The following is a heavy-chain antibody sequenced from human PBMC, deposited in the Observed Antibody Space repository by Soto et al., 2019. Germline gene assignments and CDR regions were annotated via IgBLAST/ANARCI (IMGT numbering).Heavy chain of an antibody. CDR3: ARGGVSTRTFDY. D-gene: IGHD3-3*01. CDR2: IYPGDSDT. CDR1: GYTFTSYW. Sequence: GESLKISCKGSGYTFTSYWISWVRQMPGEGLEWMGAIYPGDSDTRYRPSFQGQVTISADKSISSAYLQWSSLRASDTAMYYCARGGVSTRTFDYWGQGTLVTVSS. J-gene: IGHJ4*02. V-gene: IGHV5-51*01.